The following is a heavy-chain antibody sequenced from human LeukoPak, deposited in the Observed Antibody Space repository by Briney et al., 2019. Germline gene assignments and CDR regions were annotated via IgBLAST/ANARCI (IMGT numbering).Heavy chain of an antibody. J-gene: IGHJ2*01. V-gene: IGHV4-4*09. Sequence: SETLSLTCAVSGVSISRYYWSWIRQPPGKGLEWIGHIYASGSTNYSPPLKSRVTISVDTSKTQFSLKLSSVTAADTAVYYCARSQLGIDWYFDLWGRGTLVTVSS. CDR3: ARSQLGIDWYFDL. D-gene: IGHD7-27*01. CDR2: IYASGST. CDR1: GVSISRYY.